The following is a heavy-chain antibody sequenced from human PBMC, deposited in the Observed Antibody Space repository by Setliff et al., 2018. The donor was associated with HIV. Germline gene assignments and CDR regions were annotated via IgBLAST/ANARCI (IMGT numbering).Heavy chain of an antibody. V-gene: IGHV3-48*01. CDR2: INSESSTI. CDR3: ASGAADGWDLDY. D-gene: IGHD6-19*01. Sequence: GGSLRLSCAASGFTFNSYAMNWVRQAPGKGPEWVSYINSESSTIYYADSVKGRFTISRDNAKNSLYVQMSSLRAEDTAVYYCASGAADGWDLDYWGQGTLVTVS. CDR1: GFTFNSYA. J-gene: IGHJ4*02.